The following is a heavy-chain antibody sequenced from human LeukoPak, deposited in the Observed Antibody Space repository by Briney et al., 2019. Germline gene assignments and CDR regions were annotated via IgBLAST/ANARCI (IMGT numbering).Heavy chain of an antibody. CDR1: GFTFSSYA. J-gene: IGHJ4*02. D-gene: IGHD1-26*01. CDR3: ARDVGATTPPFDY. CDR2: ISGSGGST. V-gene: IGHV3-23*01. Sequence: GGSLRLSCAASGFTFSSYAMSWVRQAPGKGLEWVSAISGSGGSTYYADSVKGRFTISRDNAKNSLYLQMNSLRAEDTAVYYCARDVGATTPPFDYWGQGTLVTVSS.